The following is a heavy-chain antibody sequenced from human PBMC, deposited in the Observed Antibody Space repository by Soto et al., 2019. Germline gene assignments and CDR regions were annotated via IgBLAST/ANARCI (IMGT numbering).Heavy chain of an antibody. D-gene: IGHD2-2*01. Sequence: ASVKVSCKASGYTFTSYAMHWVRQAPGQRLEWMGWINAGNGNTKYSQKFQGRVTITRDTSASTAYMELSSLRSEDTAVYYCARDSGFVVVPAAMPVLGWFDPWGQGTLVTVSS. CDR1: GYTFTSYA. J-gene: IGHJ5*02. CDR2: INAGNGNT. CDR3: ARDSGFVVVPAAMPVLGWFDP. V-gene: IGHV1-3*01.